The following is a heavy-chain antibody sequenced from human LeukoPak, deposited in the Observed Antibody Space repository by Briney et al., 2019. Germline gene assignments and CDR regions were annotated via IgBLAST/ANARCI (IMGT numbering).Heavy chain of an antibody. CDR3: AKAASKRTDYGDYAFYYYMDV. V-gene: IGHV3-30*02. Sequence: GGSLRLSCAASGFTFSNYGMHWVRQAPGKGLDWGAFIHYDGSNKYYADSVKGRFTISRDDSKNTLYLQMNSLRAEATAVYYCAKAASKRTDYGDYAFYYYMDVWGKGTTVTISS. D-gene: IGHD4-17*01. CDR2: IHYDGSNK. CDR1: GFTFSNYG. J-gene: IGHJ6*03.